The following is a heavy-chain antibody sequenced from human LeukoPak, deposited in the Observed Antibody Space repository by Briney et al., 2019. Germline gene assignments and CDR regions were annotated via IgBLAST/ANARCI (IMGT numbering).Heavy chain of an antibody. D-gene: IGHD6-13*01. CDR2: IIPIFGTA. V-gene: IGHV1-69*06. Sequence: GASVKVSCKASGGTFSSYAISWVRQAPGQGLEWMGGIIPIFGTANYAQKFQGRVTITADKSTSTAYMELSSLRSEDTAVYYCARDRRIAAAGTRGADAFDIWGQGTMVTVSS. CDR1: GGTFSSYA. CDR3: ARDRRIAAAGTRGADAFDI. J-gene: IGHJ3*02.